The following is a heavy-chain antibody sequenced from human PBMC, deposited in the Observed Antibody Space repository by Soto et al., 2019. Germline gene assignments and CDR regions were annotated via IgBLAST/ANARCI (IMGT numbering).Heavy chain of an antibody. Sequence: QVQLVESGGGVVQPGRSLRLSCAASGFTFSSYGMHWVRQAPGKGLEWVAVIWYDGSNKYYADSVKGRFTISRDNSKNTLYLQMNSLRAEDTAVYYCARDSGQYSSSPQADYWGQGTLVTVSS. V-gene: IGHV3-33*01. D-gene: IGHD6-6*01. CDR1: GFTFSSYG. CDR2: IWYDGSNK. CDR3: ARDSGQYSSSPQADY. J-gene: IGHJ4*02.